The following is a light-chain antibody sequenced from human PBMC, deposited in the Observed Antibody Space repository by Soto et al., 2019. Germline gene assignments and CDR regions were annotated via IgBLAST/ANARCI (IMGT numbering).Light chain of an antibody. CDR3: QQYGSSPWT. V-gene: IGKV3-20*01. Sequence: EIVLTQTPGTLSLSPGERATLSCRASQSVTSNYLAWYQQKPGQAPRLLIYGASSRATGIPDRFSGSGSGTGFTLTISRLEPEDFAVYYCQQYGSSPWTFGQGTKVDIK. CDR2: GAS. J-gene: IGKJ1*01. CDR1: QSVTSNY.